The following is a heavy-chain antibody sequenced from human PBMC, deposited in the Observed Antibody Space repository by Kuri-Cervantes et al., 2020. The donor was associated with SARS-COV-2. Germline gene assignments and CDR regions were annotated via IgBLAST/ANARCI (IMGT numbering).Heavy chain of an antibody. Sequence: GGSLRLSCAASGFTFSSYGMNWVRQAPGKGLEWVSYISSSGSTIYYADSVKGRFTISRDNAKNSLYLQMNSLRAEDTAVYYCARDSCSSTSCYHYYMDVWGKGTTVTVSS. D-gene: IGHD2-2*01. J-gene: IGHJ6*03. V-gene: IGHV3-48*04. CDR2: ISSSGSTI. CDR3: ARDSCSSTSCYHYYMDV. CDR1: GFTFSSYG.